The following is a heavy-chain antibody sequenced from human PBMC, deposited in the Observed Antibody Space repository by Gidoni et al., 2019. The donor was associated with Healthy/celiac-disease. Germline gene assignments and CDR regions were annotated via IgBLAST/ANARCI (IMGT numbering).Heavy chain of an antibody. CDR3: ARASTKGLRYYYYGMDV. Sequence: QVQLVESGGGVGQPGRSLRLSCAASGFTFSSYAMHWVRQAPGKGLEGVAVISYDGSNKYYADSVKGRFTISRDNSKNTLYLQMNSLRAEDTAVYYCARASTKGLRYYYYGMDVWGQGTTVTVSS. CDR2: ISYDGSNK. D-gene: IGHD2-2*01. V-gene: IGHV3-30-3*01. J-gene: IGHJ6*02. CDR1: GFTFSSYA.